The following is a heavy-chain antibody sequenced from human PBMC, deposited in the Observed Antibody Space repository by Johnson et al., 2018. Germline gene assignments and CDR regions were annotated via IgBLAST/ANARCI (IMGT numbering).Heavy chain of an antibody. D-gene: IGHD3-3*01. CDR3: AKDTDHVLRFLEWSGMYTTWSINYYYYYMAV. V-gene: IGHV3-9*01. J-gene: IGHJ6*03. CDR2: ISWNSGSI. Sequence: EVQLVESGGGLIQPGRSLRLSCAASGFTFDDYAMHWVRQAPGKGMEWVSGISWNSGSIGYADSVKGRFTISRDNAKNSLYLQMNSLRAEDTALYYCAKDTDHVLRFLEWSGMYTTWSINYYYYYMAVWGKGTTVTVSS. CDR1: GFTFDDYA.